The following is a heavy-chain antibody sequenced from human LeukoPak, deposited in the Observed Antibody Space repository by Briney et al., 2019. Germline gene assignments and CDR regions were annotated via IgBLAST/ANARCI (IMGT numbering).Heavy chain of an antibody. CDR1: GYTFTSYY. CDR3: ARSAASSYYYYGMDV. D-gene: IGHD2-2*01. J-gene: IGHJ6*02. CDR2: ISAYNGNT. Sequence: ASVKVSCKASGYTFTSYYMHWVRQAPGQGLEWMGWISAYNGNTNYAQKLQGRVTMTTDTSTSTAYMELRSLRPDDTAVYYCARSAASSYYYYGMDVWGQGTTVTVSS. V-gene: IGHV1-18*04.